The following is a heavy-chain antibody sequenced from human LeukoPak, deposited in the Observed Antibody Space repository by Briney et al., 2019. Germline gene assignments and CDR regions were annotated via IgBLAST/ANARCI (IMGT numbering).Heavy chain of an antibody. V-gene: IGHV4-39*02. CDR1: GGSISSSSYY. CDR2: IYYSGST. J-gene: IGHJ4*02. CDR3: ARDSRDGYNPLDY. Sequence: YPSETLSLTCTVSGGSISSSSYYWGWIRQPPGKGLEWIGSIYYSGSTYYNPSLKRRVTISVDTSKNQFSLKLSSVTAADTAVYYCARDSRDGYNPLDYWGQGTLVTVSS. D-gene: IGHD5-24*01.